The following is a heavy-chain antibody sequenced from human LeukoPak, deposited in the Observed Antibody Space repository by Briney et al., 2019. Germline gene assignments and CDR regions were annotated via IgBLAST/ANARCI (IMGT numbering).Heavy chain of an antibody. CDR1: GGSFSGYY. J-gene: IGHJ4*02. V-gene: IGHV4-34*01. CDR3: ARGCRTYYFDY. Sequence: PSETLSLTCAVYGGSFSGYYRSWIRQPPGKGLEWIGEINHSGSTNYNPSLKSRVTISVDTSKNQFSLKLSSVTAADTAVYYCARGCRTYYFDYWGQGTLVTVSS. CDR2: INHSGST.